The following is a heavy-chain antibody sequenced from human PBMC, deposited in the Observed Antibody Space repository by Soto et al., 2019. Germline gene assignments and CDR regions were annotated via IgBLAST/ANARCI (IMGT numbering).Heavy chain of an antibody. CDR2: IIPILGIA. V-gene: IGHV1-69*02. CDR3: ASIDYGDYNAFDI. J-gene: IGHJ3*02. CDR1: GGTFSLYT. Sequence: SVKVSCKASGGTFSLYTISWVRQAPGQGLEWMGRIIPILGIANYAQKFQGRVTITADKSTSTAYMELSSLRSEDTAVYYCASIDYGDYNAFDIWGQGTMVTVSS. D-gene: IGHD4-17*01.